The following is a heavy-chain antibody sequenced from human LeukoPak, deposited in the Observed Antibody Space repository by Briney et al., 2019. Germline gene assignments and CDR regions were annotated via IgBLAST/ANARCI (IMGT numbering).Heavy chain of an antibody. Sequence: PGGSLRLSCAASGFTFSSYGMHWVRQAPGKGLEWVAVISYDGSNKYYADSVKGRFTISRDNSKNTLYLQMNSLRAEDTAVYYCAKEYRVVPAAIKGGYYCGMDVWGQGTTVTVPS. D-gene: IGHD2-2*01. V-gene: IGHV3-30*18. J-gene: IGHJ6*02. CDR3: AKEYRVVPAAIKGGYYCGMDV. CDR1: GFTFSSYG. CDR2: ISYDGSNK.